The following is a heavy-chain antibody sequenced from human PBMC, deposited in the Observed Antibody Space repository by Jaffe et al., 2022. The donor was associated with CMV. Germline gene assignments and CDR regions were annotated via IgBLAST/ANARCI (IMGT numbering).Heavy chain of an antibody. D-gene: IGHD3-16*01. Sequence: QLQLQESGPGLVKPSETLSLTCIVSGGSMNSSDYYWGWIRRPPGKGLEWIGTLYSSGSTYYNPSLKSRLTISVDTSKNQFSLKLSSVTAADTAVYYCARQGTGGRAFDIWGQGTMVTVSA. J-gene: IGHJ3*02. V-gene: IGHV4-39*01. CDR3: ARQGTGGRAFDI. CDR1: GGSMNSSDYY. CDR2: LYSSGST.